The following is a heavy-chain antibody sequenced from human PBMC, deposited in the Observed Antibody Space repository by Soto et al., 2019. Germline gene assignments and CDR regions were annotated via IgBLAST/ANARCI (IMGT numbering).Heavy chain of an antibody. J-gene: IGHJ6*02. CDR2: ISAYNGNT. Sequence: QVQLVQSGAEVKKPGASVKVSCKASGYTFTSYGISWVRQAPGQGLEWMGWISAYNGNTNYAQKLQGRVTMTTDTYTXTXSMELRSLRSDDTAVYYCARDRDIYYDILTGSCMDVWGQGTTVTVSS. CDR1: GYTFTSYG. D-gene: IGHD3-9*01. V-gene: IGHV1-18*01. CDR3: ARDRDIYYDILTGSCMDV.